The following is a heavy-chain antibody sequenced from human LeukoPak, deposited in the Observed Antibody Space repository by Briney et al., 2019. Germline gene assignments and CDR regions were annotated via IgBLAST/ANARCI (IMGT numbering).Heavy chain of an antibody. CDR1: GGSISSSNW. V-gene: IGHV4-4*02. CDR3: ARDKREPRYAFDI. Sequence: PSETLSLTCAVSGGSISSSNWWSWVRQPPGKGLEWIGEIYHSGSTNYKPSLKSRVTILVDKSKNQFSLKLSSVTAADTAVYYCARDKREPRYAFDIWGQGTMVTVSS. J-gene: IGHJ3*02. CDR2: IYHSGST. D-gene: IGHD1-26*01.